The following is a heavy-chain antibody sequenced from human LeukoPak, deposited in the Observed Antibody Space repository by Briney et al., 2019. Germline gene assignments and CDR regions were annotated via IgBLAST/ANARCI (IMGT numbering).Heavy chain of an antibody. Sequence: PGGSLRLSCAASGFAFSSSWMDWVRQAPGKGLGWVANIKEDGSLTFYVDSVKGRFTISRDNAKNSLYLQMNSLRVDDTAVYYCARGYDYGDYVGDFDYWGQGTLVTVSS. V-gene: IGHV3-7*03. CDR3: ARGYDYGDYVGDFDY. CDR2: IKEDGSLT. J-gene: IGHJ4*02. CDR1: GFAFSSSW. D-gene: IGHD4-17*01.